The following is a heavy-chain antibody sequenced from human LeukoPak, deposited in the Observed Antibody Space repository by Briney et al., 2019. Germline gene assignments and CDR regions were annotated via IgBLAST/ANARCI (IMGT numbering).Heavy chain of an antibody. CDR3: ATETNGRHYDY. J-gene: IGHJ4*02. Sequence: GGSLRLSCTASGLTFSTSGLTWVRQAPGKGLEWVASIGPTGSDRYHADSIKGRFTISRDNANNFLYLQMNSLRAEDTAVYYCATETNGRHYDYWGQGTLFTVSS. CDR1: GLTFSTSG. V-gene: IGHV3-21*06. CDR2: IGPTGSDR. D-gene: IGHD1-14*01.